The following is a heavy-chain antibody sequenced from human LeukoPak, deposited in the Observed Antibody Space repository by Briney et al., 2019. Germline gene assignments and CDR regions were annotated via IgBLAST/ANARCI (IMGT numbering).Heavy chain of an antibody. D-gene: IGHD3-22*01. CDR1: GFIFSSYE. Sequence: GGSLRLSCAASGFIFSSYEMNWVRQAPGKGLEWVSYISSSGSTIYYADSVKGRFTISRDNAKSSLYLQMNSLRAEDTAVYYCARDSFDSSGYYSDYWGQGTLVTVSS. J-gene: IGHJ4*02. CDR2: ISSSGSTI. CDR3: ARDSFDSSGYYSDY. V-gene: IGHV3-48*03.